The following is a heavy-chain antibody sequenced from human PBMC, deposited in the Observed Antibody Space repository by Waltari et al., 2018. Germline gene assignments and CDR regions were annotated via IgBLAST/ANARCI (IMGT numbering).Heavy chain of an antibody. CDR3: ARDLGFGEPLPNSDDNWFDP. V-gene: IGHV3-9*01. J-gene: IGHJ5*02. D-gene: IGHD3-10*01. CDR2: ISWNSGSI. CDR1: GFTFDDYA. Sequence: LSCAASGFTFDDYAMHWVRQAPGKGLEWVSGISWNSGSIAYADSVKGRFTISRDNAKNSLYLQMNSLRAEDTALYYCARDLGFGEPLPNSDDNWFDPWGQGTLVTVSS.